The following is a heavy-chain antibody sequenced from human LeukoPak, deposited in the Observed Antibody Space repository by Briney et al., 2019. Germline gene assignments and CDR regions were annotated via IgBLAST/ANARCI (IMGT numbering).Heavy chain of an antibody. D-gene: IGHD5-24*01. J-gene: IGHJ4*02. CDR2: ISGNGGST. V-gene: IGHV3-23*01. Sequence: GGSLRLSCAASGFTFSSYAMSWVRQAPGKGLEWVSAISGNGGSTYYADSVKGRFTISRDNSKNTLYLQMSSLRAEDTAVYYCAKDCRDGYNYVDYWGQGTLVTVSS. CDR3: AKDCRDGYNYVDY. CDR1: GFTFSSYA.